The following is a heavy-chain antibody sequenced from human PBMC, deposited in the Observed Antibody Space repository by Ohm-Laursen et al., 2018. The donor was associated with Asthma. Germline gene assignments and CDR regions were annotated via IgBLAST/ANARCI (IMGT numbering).Heavy chain of an antibody. J-gene: IGHJ4*02. CDR1: GFTFSNAW. CDR2: IKSKTDGGTT. CDR3: TTGLLYYDSSGYYWDFDY. Sequence: GSLRLSCTASGFTFSNAWMIWVRQAPGKGPEWVGRIKSKTDGGTTDYAAPVKGRFTISRDDSKNTLYLQMNSLKTEDTAVYYCTTGLLYYDSSGYYWDFDYWGQGTLVTVSS. V-gene: IGHV3-15*01. D-gene: IGHD3-22*01.